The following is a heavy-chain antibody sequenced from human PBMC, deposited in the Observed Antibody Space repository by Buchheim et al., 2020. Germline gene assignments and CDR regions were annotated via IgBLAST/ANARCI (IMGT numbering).Heavy chain of an antibody. CDR3: ARDWAYYGSGSISYYYYGMDV. D-gene: IGHD3-10*01. Sequence: QVQLVESGGGVVQPGRSLRRSCAASGFTFSSYAMHWVRQAPGKGLEWVAVISYDGSNKYYADSVKGRFTISRDNSKNTLYLQMNSLRAEDTAVYYCARDWAYYGSGSISYYYYGMDVWGQGTT. J-gene: IGHJ6*02. V-gene: IGHV3-30-3*01. CDR1: GFTFSSYA. CDR2: ISYDGSNK.